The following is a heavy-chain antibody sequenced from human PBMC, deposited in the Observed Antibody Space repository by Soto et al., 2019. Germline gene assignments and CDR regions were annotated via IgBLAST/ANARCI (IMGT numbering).Heavy chain of an antibody. J-gene: IGHJ6*02. V-gene: IGHV1-69*01. Sequence: VQLVQSGAEVKKPGSSVKVSCKAPGGTFSSYAISWVRQAPGQGLEWMGGIIPIFGTANYAQKFQGRVTITADESTSTGYMELSSLRPEDTAVYYCARSQGGSSSLDIYYYYYYGMDVWGQGTTVTVSS. CDR2: IIPIFGTA. D-gene: IGHD2-15*01. CDR1: GGTFSSYA. CDR3: ARSQGGSSSLDIYYYYYYGMDV.